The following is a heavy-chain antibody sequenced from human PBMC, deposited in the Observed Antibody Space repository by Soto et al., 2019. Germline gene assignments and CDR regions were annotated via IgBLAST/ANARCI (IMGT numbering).Heavy chain of an antibody. V-gene: IGHV3-11*06. CDR2: ISSSSSYT. CDR3: ARDRDAQNWFDP. J-gene: IGHJ5*02. CDR1: GFTCSDYY. Sequence: QVQLVESGGGLVKPGGSLRLSCAASGFTCSDYYMSWIRQAPGKGLEWVSYISSSSSYTNYADSVKGRFTISRDNAKNSLYLQMNSLRAEDTAVYYCARDRDAQNWFDPWGQGTLVTVSS.